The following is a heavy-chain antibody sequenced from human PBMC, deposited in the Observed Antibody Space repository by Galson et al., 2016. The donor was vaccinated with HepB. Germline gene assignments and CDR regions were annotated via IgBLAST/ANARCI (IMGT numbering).Heavy chain of an antibody. Sequence: SVKVSCKASAYTFTNYYIHWVRQAPGQGLEWMGIINPSSGSTNYAQKFQGRVTMTRDTSTSTVYMELSSLRSEDAAVYYCAGPMVRGVLLPSTYYFDYWGPGTLVTVSS. CDR1: AYTFTNYY. V-gene: IGHV1-46*01. D-gene: IGHD3-10*01. J-gene: IGHJ4*02. CDR3: AGPMVRGVLLPSTYYFDY. CDR2: INPSSGST.